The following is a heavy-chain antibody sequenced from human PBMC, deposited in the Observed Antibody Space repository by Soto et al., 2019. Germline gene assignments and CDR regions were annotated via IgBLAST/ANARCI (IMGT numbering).Heavy chain of an antibody. D-gene: IGHD5-12*01. V-gene: IGHV1-46*01. CDR3: AREMPTITGGYFDY. J-gene: IGHJ4*02. Sequence: ASVNVSFKASGYSFTSYYMHWVRQAPGQVLEWMGIIDPTGGSAKYAQKFQGRVTMTRDTSTNTVYMDVSNLRSEDTGVYYCAREMPTITGGYFDYWGQGTLVSDSS. CDR1: GYSFTSYY. CDR2: IDPTGGSA.